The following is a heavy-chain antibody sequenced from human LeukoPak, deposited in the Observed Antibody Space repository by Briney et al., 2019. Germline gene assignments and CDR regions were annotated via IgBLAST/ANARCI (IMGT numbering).Heavy chain of an antibody. CDR3: AKDSGLGIAVAGDFDY. V-gene: IGHV3-30*04. CDR2: ISYDGSNK. Sequence: GGSLRLSCAASGFTFNTYAIHWVRQAPGKGLEWVAVISYDGSNKYYADSVKGRFTISRDNSKNTLYLQMNSLRAEDTAVYYCAKDSGLGIAVAGDFDYWGQGTLVTVSS. J-gene: IGHJ4*02. CDR1: GFTFNTYA. D-gene: IGHD6-19*01.